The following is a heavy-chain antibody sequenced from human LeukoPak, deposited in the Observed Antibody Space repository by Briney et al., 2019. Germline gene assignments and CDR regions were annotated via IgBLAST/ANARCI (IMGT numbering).Heavy chain of an antibody. Sequence: SETLSLTCTVSGGSMNTYYWSWIRQPPGKGLEWIGYIHYSGSTNYNPSLKSRVTISVDTSKKQFSLKLSSVTLADTAVYYCARDRDCSGGSCYSGHGMDVWGQGTTVTVSS. CDR2: IHYSGST. CDR3: ARDRDCSGGSCYSGHGMDV. CDR1: GGSMNTYY. J-gene: IGHJ6*02. D-gene: IGHD2-15*01. V-gene: IGHV4-59*01.